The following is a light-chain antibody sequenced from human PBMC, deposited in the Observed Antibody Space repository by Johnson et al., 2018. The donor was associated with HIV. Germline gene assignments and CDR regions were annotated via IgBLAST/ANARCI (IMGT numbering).Light chain of an antibody. CDR2: RNN. CDR1: SSNIGINT. Sequence: QSVLAQPPSASGTPGQRVTISCSGSSSNIGINTVNWYQQLPGTAPKLLIYRNNLRPSGVPDRFSGPTSGTSASLAISGLQAEDEADYFCATWDDSLNGLYVFGTGTKVTVL. V-gene: IGLV1-44*01. J-gene: IGLJ1*01. CDR3: ATWDDSLNGLYV.